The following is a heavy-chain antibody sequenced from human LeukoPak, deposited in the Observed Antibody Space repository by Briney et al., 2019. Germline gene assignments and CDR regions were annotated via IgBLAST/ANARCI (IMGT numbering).Heavy chain of an antibody. CDR1: GGSISSYY. V-gene: IGHV4-59*12. J-gene: IGHJ4*02. Sequence: PSETLSLTCTVSGGSISSYYWSWIRQPPGKGLEWIGYIYYSGSTNYNPSLKSRVTMSVDTSKNQFSLKLSSVTAADTAVYYCARDLGYYDSSGYQSAFDYWGQGTLVTVSS. CDR2: IYYSGST. CDR3: ARDLGYYDSSGYQSAFDY. D-gene: IGHD3-22*01.